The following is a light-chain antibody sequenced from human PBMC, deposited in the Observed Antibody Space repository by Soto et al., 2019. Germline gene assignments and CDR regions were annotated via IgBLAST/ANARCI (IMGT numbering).Light chain of an antibody. CDR2: DAS. CDR3: EQRSNWPLFT. J-gene: IGKJ3*01. CDR1: QSVSSY. Sequence: EIVLTQSPATLSLSPGERATLSCRASQSVSSYLAWYQQKPGQAPRLLIYDASNRATGIPARFSGRGSGTDFTVTISGLEAEDFAVYYCEQRSNWPLFTVGPGTKVD. V-gene: IGKV3-11*01.